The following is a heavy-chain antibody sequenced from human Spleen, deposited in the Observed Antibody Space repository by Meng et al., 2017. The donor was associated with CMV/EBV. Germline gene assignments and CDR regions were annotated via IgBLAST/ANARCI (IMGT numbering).Heavy chain of an antibody. CDR2: MNPNNGDT. J-gene: IGHJ4*02. D-gene: IGHD1-1*01. CDR1: GYIFTSYD. Sequence: SVKVSCKASGYIFTSYDINWVRQATGQGLEWMGWMNPNNGDTGYAQKFQGRLSMTRNTSISTAYMELSSLRFEDTAMYYCARGPPGKSWNDYWGQGTLVTVSS. V-gene: IGHV1-8*01. CDR3: ARGPPGKSWNDY.